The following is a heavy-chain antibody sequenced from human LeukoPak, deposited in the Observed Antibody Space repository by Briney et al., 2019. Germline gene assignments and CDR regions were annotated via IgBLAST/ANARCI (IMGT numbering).Heavy chain of an antibody. Sequence: GGSLRLSCAASGFTFSSYWMSWVRQAPGKGLEWVANIKQDGSEKYYVDSVKGRFTISRDNAKNSLYLQMNSLRAEDTAVYYCAKDPSLSHSPYFDYWGQGTLVTVSS. J-gene: IGHJ4*02. V-gene: IGHV3-7*01. CDR3: AKDPSLSHSPYFDY. CDR2: IKQDGSEK. D-gene: IGHD4-11*01. CDR1: GFTFSSYW.